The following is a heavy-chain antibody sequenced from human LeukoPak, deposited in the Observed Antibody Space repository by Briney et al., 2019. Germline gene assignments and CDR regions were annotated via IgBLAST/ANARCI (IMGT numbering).Heavy chain of an antibody. J-gene: IGHJ5*02. CDR2: INYSGST. D-gene: IGHD3-10*01. V-gene: IGHV4-30-4*01. CDR3: ARYGSGSTWFDT. CDR1: GGSISSDNYQ. Sequence: PSETLSLTCTVSGGSISSDNYQWSWIRQPPGKGLEWIGYINYSGSTYYNLSLKSRVTISVDTSKNHFSVKLSSVPAADTGVYYCARYGSGSTWFDTWGQGTLVTVSS.